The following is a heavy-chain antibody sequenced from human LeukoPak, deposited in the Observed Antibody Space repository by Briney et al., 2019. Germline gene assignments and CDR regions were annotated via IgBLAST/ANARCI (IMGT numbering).Heavy chain of an antibody. CDR2: ISSSSSTI. Sequence: GGSLRLSCAASAFTFSSYSMNWVRQAPGKGLEWLSYISSSSSTIYYGDSVKGRFTISRDNAKNSLYLQMNSLRVEDTAVYYCGRGIGSSRDAFDIWGQGTMVTVSS. V-gene: IGHV3-48*01. CDR1: AFTFSSYS. CDR3: GRGIGSSRDAFDI. D-gene: IGHD6-19*01. J-gene: IGHJ3*02.